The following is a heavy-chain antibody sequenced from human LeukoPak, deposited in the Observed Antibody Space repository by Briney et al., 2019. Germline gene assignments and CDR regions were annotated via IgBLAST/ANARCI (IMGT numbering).Heavy chain of an antibody. CDR3: ARAQDWYYYDSSGYLDY. J-gene: IGHJ4*02. CDR2: ISYDGSNK. Sequence: GGSLRLSCAASGFTFSSYAMHWVRQAPGKGLEWVAVISYDGSNKYYADSVKGRFTISRDNSKNTLYLQVNSLRAEDTVVYYCARAQDWYYYDSSGYLDYWGQGTLVTVSS. V-gene: IGHV3-30-3*01. D-gene: IGHD3-22*01. CDR1: GFTFSSYA.